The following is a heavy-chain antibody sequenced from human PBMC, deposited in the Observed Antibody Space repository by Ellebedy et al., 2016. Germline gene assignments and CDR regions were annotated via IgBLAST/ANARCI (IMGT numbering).Heavy chain of an antibody. D-gene: IGHD6-19*01. CDR3: AKCRHINGCLLDY. CDR2: ITGSGDRT. V-gene: IGHV3-23*01. CDR1: GSTLNKYW. Sequence: GGSLRLSCVASGSTLNKYWMTWFRQAPGKGPEWVSTITGSGDRTNYADSVKGRFTISRDSSKNTLYLDMDSLRAEDTAIYYCAKCRHINGCLLDYWGQGTLVTVSS. J-gene: IGHJ4*02.